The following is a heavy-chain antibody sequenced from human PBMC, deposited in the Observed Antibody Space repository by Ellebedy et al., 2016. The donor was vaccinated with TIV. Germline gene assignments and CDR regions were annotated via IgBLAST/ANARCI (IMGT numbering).Heavy chain of an antibody. D-gene: IGHD2-21*01. CDR2: IYTSGST. Sequence: SETLSLTXTVSGGSISSYYWSWIRQPAGKGLEWIGRIYTSGSTNYNPSLKSRVTMSVDTSKNQFSLKLSSVTAADTAVYYCASKDPYCGGDCYSVWGQGTLVTVSS. J-gene: IGHJ4*02. V-gene: IGHV4-4*07. CDR3: ASKDPYCGGDCYSV. CDR1: GGSISSYY.